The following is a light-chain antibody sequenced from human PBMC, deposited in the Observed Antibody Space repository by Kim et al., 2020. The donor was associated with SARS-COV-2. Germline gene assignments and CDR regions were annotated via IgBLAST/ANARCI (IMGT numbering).Light chain of an antibody. CDR3: SAWDSSLSARV. CDR1: SNNVGNQG. Sequence: QAGLTQTPSVSKGLRQTATLTCTGNSNNVGNQGAAWLQQHQGHPPKLLSYRNNNRPSGISERLSASRSGNTASLTITGLQPEDEADYYCSAWDSSLSARVFGGGTQLTVL. J-gene: IGLJ3*02. CDR2: RNN. V-gene: IGLV10-54*01.